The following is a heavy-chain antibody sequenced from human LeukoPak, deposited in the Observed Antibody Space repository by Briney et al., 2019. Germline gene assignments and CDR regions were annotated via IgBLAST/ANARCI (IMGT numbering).Heavy chain of an antibody. Sequence: GGSLRLSCAASGFTFSSYAMSWVRQAPGKGLEWVSAISGSGGSTYYADSVRGRFTISRDNSKNTLYLQMNSLRAEDTAVYYCAKDGGTGYGGNPSYYFDYWGQGTLVTVSS. D-gene: IGHD4-23*01. J-gene: IGHJ4*02. V-gene: IGHV3-23*01. CDR2: ISGSGGST. CDR3: AKDGGTGYGGNPSYYFDY. CDR1: GFTFSSYA.